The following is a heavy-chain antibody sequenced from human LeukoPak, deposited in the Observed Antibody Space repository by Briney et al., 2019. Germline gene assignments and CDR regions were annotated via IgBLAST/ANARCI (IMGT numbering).Heavy chain of an antibody. CDR1: GGSISSYY. CDR2: IYYSGST. V-gene: IGHV4-59*01. CDR3: ARDVAATAY. Sequence: PSETLSLTCTVSGGSISSYYWSWIRQPPGKGLEWIGYIYYSGSTNYNPSLKSRVTISVDTSKNQFSLKLSSVTAADTAVYYWARDVAATAYWGQGTLVTVSS. D-gene: IGHD2-15*01. J-gene: IGHJ4*02.